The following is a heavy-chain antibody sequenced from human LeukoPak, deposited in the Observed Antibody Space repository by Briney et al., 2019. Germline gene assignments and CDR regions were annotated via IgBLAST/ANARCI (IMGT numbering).Heavy chain of an antibody. J-gene: IGHJ5*02. V-gene: IGHV4-39*07. CDR3: ARRGASWTNWFDP. Sequence: PSETLSLTCSVSGDSITGTRVHWVWIRQPPGKGPEWIGTLSSTGMTFHEPSLKSRVTISVDTSKNQFSLKLSSVTAADTAVYYCARRGASWTNWFDPWGQGTLVTVSS. CDR1: GDSITGTRVH. CDR2: LSSTGMT. D-gene: IGHD2-2*01.